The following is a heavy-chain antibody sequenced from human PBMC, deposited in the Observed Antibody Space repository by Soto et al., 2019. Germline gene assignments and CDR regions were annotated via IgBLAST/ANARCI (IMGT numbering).Heavy chain of an antibody. D-gene: IGHD3-10*01. J-gene: IGHJ6*02. CDR3: ARPGYGSGSHPNYYGMDF. V-gene: IGHV4-4*02. CDR1: GFSISSSNW. Sequence: PSETLSRTCAVCGFSISSSNWWSLVRQPPGKGLEWIGEIYHSGSTNYNPSLKSRVTISVDTSKNQFSLKLSSVTAADTAVYYCARPGYGSGSHPNYYGMDFWGQGTTVTVSS. CDR2: IYHSGST.